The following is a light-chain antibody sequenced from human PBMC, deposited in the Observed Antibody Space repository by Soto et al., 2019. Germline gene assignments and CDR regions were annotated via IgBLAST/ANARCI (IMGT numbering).Light chain of an antibody. Sequence: ESVLTQSPGTLSLSPGERATLSCRASQSVSSSYLAWYQQKPGQAPRLLIYGASSSATGIPDRFSGSGSGTDLTLTISRLEPEDFAVYYCQQYGSSPGTFGQGTKVEIK. CDR1: QSVSSSY. J-gene: IGKJ1*01. CDR2: GAS. CDR3: QQYGSSPGT. V-gene: IGKV3-20*01.